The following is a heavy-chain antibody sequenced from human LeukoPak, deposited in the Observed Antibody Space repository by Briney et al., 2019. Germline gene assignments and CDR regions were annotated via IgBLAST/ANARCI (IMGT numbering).Heavy chain of an antibody. Sequence: GGSLRLSCAASGFTFSSYAMHWVRQAPGKGLEWVAVIWYDGSNKYYADSVKGRFTISRDNSKNTLYLQMNSLRAEDTAVYYCARVASSGWYAGYWGQGTLVTVSS. CDR2: IWYDGSNK. V-gene: IGHV3-33*08. D-gene: IGHD6-19*01. CDR1: GFTFSSYA. J-gene: IGHJ4*02. CDR3: ARVASSGWYAGY.